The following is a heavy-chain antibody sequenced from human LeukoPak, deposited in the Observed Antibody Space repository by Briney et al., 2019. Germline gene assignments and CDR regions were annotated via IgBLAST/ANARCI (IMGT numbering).Heavy chain of an antibody. V-gene: IGHV5-51*01. CDR3: ARQPGAGWFDP. CDR2: INPSDSDS. CDR1: GYSFTNYW. J-gene: IGHJ5*02. Sequence: GEPLKISCKSSGYSFTNYWIAWVRQMSGEGLEWVAIINPSDSDSRYSPSFQGQVTISADKSISTAYLQWRSLKASDTAMYYCARQPGAGWFDPWGQGTLVTVSS. D-gene: IGHD3-10*01.